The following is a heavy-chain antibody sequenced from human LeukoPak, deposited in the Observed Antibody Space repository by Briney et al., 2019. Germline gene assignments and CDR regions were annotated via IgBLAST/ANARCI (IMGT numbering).Heavy chain of an antibody. J-gene: IGHJ4*02. Sequence: GGSLRLSCEGSGFTFSNYWMGWVRQAPGKGLQWVANIKTDGSEKYYVDSVKGRFTIPRDNAKNSLYLQMNSLRAEDTAVYYCGREYYDSSVDYWGQGTLVTVSS. CDR1: GFTFSNYW. CDR2: IKTDGSEK. D-gene: IGHD3-22*01. V-gene: IGHV3-7*01. CDR3: GREYYDSSVDY.